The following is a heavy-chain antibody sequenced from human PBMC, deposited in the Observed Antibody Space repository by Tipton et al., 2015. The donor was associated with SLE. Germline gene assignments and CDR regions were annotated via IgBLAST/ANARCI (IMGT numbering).Heavy chain of an antibody. D-gene: IGHD2-15*01. J-gene: IGHJ5*02. CDR1: GYSISSGYY. CDR3: ARVGCSGGSCHWRFDP. V-gene: IGHV4-38-2*01. CDR2: IYHSGST. Sequence: TLSLTCAVSGYSISSGYYWGWIRQPPGKGLEWIGSIYHSGSTYYNPSLKSRVTISVDTSKNQFSLKLSSVTAADTAVYYCARVGCSGGSCHWRFDPWGQGTLVTVSS.